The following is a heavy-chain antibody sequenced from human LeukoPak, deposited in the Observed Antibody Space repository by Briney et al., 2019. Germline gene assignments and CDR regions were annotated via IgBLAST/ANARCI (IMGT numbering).Heavy chain of an antibody. J-gene: IGHJ6*03. CDR1: GFTFTAYY. CDR2: INPNTGDT. V-gene: IGHV1-2*02. Sequence: ASVKVSCKASGFTFTAYYIHWVRQAPGQGLEWMGWINPNTGDTNFAQKFQGRVALTRDTSLSTAYMDLSRLTSDDTAVYYCARDKQLDWAHYHYCYMDVWGKGTTVTVSS. D-gene: IGHD1-1*01. CDR3: ARDKQLDWAHYHYCYMDV.